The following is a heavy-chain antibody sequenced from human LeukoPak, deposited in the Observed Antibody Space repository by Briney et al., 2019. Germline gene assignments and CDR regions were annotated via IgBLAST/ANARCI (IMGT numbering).Heavy chain of an antibody. Sequence: GGSLRLSCTASGFAFSSDAMNWVRQAPGKGLVWVSRINSDGSSTSYADSVKGRFTISRDNAKNTLYLQMNSLRAEDTAVYYCARVNIYDDFDYWGQGTLVTVSS. V-gene: IGHV3-74*01. J-gene: IGHJ4*02. CDR1: GFAFSSDA. CDR3: ARVNIYDDFDY. CDR2: INSDGSST. D-gene: IGHD2-21*01.